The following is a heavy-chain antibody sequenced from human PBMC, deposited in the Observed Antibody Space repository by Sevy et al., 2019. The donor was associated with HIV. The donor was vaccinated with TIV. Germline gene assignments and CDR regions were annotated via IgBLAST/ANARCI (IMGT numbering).Heavy chain of an antibody. D-gene: IGHD3-16*01. V-gene: IGHV3-15*01. CDR3: TTGGSLFQH. Sequence: GGSLRLSCAASGFTFSKVWMSWVRQAPGKGLGWVGHIKSKTDGGTTDYAAPVRGRFTISRDDSKNTLSLQMNSLKTEDTAVYYCTTGGSLFQHWGQGTLVTVSS. CDR2: IKSKTDGGTT. J-gene: IGHJ1*01. CDR1: GFTFSKVW.